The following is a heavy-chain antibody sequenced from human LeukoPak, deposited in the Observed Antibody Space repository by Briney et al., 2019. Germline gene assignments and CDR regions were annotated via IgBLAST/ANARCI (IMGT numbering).Heavy chain of an antibody. D-gene: IGHD2-2*01. Sequence: ASVKVSCKASGYPFSIYDVNWVRQAAGQGLEWLGWMNPKGIAAGYSQKFQDRVTLAMDTSTSTAYLELSRLRSEDTAVYYCARGRLSTLWGQGTLVTVSS. CDR2: MNPKGIAA. CDR1: GYPFSIYD. V-gene: IGHV1-8*01. CDR3: ARGRLSTL. J-gene: IGHJ4*02.